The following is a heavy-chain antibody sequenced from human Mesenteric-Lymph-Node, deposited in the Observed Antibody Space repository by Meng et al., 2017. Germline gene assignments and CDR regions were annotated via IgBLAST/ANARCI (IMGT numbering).Heavy chain of an antibody. CDR2: ISYDGSNK. D-gene: IGHD5-18*01. CDR3: AREDGYSYGYYFDY. V-gene: IGHV3-30*01. Sequence: GGSLRLSCAASGFTFSSYAMHWVRQAPGKGLEWVAVISYDGSNKYYADSVKGRFTISRDNSKNTLYLQMNSLRAEDTAVYYCAREDGYSYGYYFDYWGQGTLVTVSS. CDR1: GFTFSSYA. J-gene: IGHJ4*02.